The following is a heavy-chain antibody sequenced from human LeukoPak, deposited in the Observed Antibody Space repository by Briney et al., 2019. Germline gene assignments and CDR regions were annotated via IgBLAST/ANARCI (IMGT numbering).Heavy chain of an antibody. CDR3: AGAPTYYYDSSGYYSFDY. D-gene: IGHD3-22*01. J-gene: IGHJ4*02. Sequence: ASVKVSCKASGYTFTGYYMHWVRQAPGQGLEWMGWINPNSGGTNYAQKFQGRVTMTRDTSISTAYMELSRLRSDDTAVYYCAGAPTYYYDSSGYYSFDYWGQGTLVTASS. CDR1: GYTFTGYY. CDR2: INPNSGGT. V-gene: IGHV1-2*02.